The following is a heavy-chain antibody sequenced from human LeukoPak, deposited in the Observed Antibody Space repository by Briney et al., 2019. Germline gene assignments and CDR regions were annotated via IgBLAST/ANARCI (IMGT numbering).Heavy chain of an antibody. J-gene: IGHJ5*02. V-gene: IGHV1-2*02. CDR2: INPNSGGT. D-gene: IGHD5-18*01. Sequence: ASVKVSCKASGYTFTGYYIHWVRQAPGQGLEWMGWINPNSGGTNYAQKFQGRVTMTRDTSISTAYMELRRPRSDDTAVYYCARDPDMSSYGLVSWFDPWGQGTLVTVSS. CDR1: GYTFTGYY. CDR3: ARDPDMSSYGLVSWFDP.